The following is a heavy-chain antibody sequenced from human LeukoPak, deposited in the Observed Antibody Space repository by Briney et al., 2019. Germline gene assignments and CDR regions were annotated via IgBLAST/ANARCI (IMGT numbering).Heavy chain of an antibody. Sequence: SETLSLTCTVSGGSISSYYWSWIRQPPGKGLEWIGYIYYSGSTNYNPSLKSRVPISVDTSKNQFSLKLSSVTAADTAVYYCASSLLGAFDIWGQGTMVTVSS. V-gene: IGHV4-59*08. CDR2: IYYSGST. CDR3: ASSLLGAFDI. J-gene: IGHJ3*02. D-gene: IGHD3-16*01. CDR1: GGSISSYY.